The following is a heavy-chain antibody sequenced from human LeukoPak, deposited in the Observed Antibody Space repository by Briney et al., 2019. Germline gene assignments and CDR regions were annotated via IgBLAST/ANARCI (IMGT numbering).Heavy chain of an antibody. CDR3: ARVGSRGYSYGFFDY. J-gene: IGHJ4*02. D-gene: IGHD5-18*01. CDR1: AGTFISYA. CDR2: IIPIFGTA. Sequence: ASVKVSCKASAGTFISYAFSWVRHAPAQGLEWMGGIIPIFGTANYAQTFQGRVTITADKYTSTAYMELSSLRSEDTDVYYCARVGSRGYSYGFFDYWGQGTLVTVSS. V-gene: IGHV1-69*06.